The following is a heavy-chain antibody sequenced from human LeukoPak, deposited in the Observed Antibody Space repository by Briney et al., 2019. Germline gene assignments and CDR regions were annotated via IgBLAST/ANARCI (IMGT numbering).Heavy chain of an antibody. J-gene: IGHJ5*02. CDR1: GFTVSSNY. CDR2: IYSSGST. V-gene: IGHV3-66*03. Sequence: GGSLRLSCAASGFTVSSNYMSWVRQAPGKGLEWVSVIYSSGSTFYADSVKGRFTISRDNSKNTLYLQMNSLRAEDTAVYYCAKGITMIVNNWFDPWGQGTLVTVSS. D-gene: IGHD3-22*01. CDR3: AKGITMIVNNWFDP.